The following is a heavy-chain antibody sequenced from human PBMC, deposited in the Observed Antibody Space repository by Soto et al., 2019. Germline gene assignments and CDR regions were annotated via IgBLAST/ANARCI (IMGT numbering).Heavy chain of an antibody. CDR1: GFTFSSYS. CDR3: AKDHSSTWFYFDC. V-gene: IGHV3-21*01. Sequence: PGGSLRLSCAASGFTFSSYSMNWVRQAPGKGLEWVSSISSSSSYIYYADSVKGRFTISRDNAKNTLYLQMNSLRAEDTAVYYCAKDHSSTWFYFDCWGQGSLVTVSS. D-gene: IGHD6-13*01. CDR2: ISSSSSYI. J-gene: IGHJ4*02.